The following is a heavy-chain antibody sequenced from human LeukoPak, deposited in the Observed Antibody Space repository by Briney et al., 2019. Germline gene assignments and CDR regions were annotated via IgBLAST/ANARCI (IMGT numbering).Heavy chain of an antibody. CDR3: ASDYYDSSGYPN. Sequence: SETLSLTCTVSGGSISSSSYYWGWIRQPLGKGLEWIGYIYYSGSTYYNPSLKSRVTISVDTSKNQFSLKLSSVTAADTAVYYCASDYYDSSGYPNWGQGTLVTVSS. CDR1: GGSISSSSYY. CDR2: IYYSGST. J-gene: IGHJ4*02. V-gene: IGHV4-30-4*08. D-gene: IGHD3-22*01.